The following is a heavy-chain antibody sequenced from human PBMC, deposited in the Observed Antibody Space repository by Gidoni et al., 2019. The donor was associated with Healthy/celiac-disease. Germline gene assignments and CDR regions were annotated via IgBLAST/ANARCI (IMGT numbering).Heavy chain of an antibody. CDR2: ISHDGSNK. Sequence: QVPLVESGGGVVQPWRSLGLSCAAPGVSFCRYGMHWVRQAPGKGREWVAVISHDGSNKDYADSVKVRITIARDNSKNTLYLQMKSLRAEDTAVYYWAVAYDYYYGMDVWGQGTTVTVSS. D-gene: IGHD2-2*01. CDR1: GVSFCRYG. CDR3: AVAYDYYYGMDV. J-gene: IGHJ6*02. V-gene: IGHV3-30*03.